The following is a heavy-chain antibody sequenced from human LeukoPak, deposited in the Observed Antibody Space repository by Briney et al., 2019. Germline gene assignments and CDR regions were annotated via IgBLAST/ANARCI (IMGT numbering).Heavy chain of an antibody. V-gene: IGHV3-66*01. CDR1: GFTVNSNY. CDR2: IYSGGTT. CDR3: ASKVTTGY. J-gene: IGHJ4*02. Sequence: PGGSLRLSCVVYGFTVNSNYMSWVRQAPGKGLEWVSVIYSGGTTNYADSVKGRFIVYRDNSKNTLYLQMNSLRVEDTAVYYCASKVTTGYWGQGTLVTVSS. D-gene: IGHD4-17*01.